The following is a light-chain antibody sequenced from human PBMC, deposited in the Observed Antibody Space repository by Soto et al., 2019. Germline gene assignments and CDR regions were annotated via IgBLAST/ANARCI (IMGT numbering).Light chain of an antibody. J-gene: IGLJ3*02. V-gene: IGLV2-23*02. CDR1: NSDVGNYNL. CDR2: EVT. Sequence: QSALTQPASVSGSPGQSITISCTGTNSDVGNYNLVSWYQQHPARAPRLIIFEVTKRPSGISNRFYGSKSRNTPSLTTGGLDADDEADYRCCSYATTYPWVFGGGTRMPVL. CDR3: CSYATTYPWV.